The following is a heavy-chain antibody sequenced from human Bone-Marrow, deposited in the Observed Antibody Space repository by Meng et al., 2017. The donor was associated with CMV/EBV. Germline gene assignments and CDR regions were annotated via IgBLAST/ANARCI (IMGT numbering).Heavy chain of an antibody. CDR1: GFSFSRHS. D-gene: IGHD7-27*01. V-gene: IGHV3-21*01. Sequence: GGSLRLSCAVSGFSFSRHSMNWVRQAPGKGLEWVSSISGSGDYIYYADSVKGRFTISRDSAKNSLYLQMNSLRAEDTAVYYCARDRISGLTGDRGENWFDPWGQGTLVTVSS. CDR3: ARDRISGLTGDRGENWFDP. CDR2: ISGSGDYI. J-gene: IGHJ5*02.